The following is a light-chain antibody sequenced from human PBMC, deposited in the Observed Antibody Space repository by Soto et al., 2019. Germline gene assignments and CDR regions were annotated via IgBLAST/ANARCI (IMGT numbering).Light chain of an antibody. CDR2: AVS. CDR3: SSFAGGNAAV. J-gene: IGLJ2*01. V-gene: IGLV2-11*01. Sequence: QSALTQPRSVSGSPGQSVTISCTGTSSDVGGYNYVSWYQQHPGKAPKLMIYAVSKRPSGVPDRFSGSKSGNTASLTISGLQADDEADYYCSSFAGGNAAVFGGGTKLTVL. CDR1: SSDVGGYNY.